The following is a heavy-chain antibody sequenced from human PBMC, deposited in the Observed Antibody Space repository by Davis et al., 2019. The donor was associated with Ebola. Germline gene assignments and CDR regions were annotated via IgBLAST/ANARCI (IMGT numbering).Heavy chain of an antibody. Sequence: GESLKLSCAASGFTFTLYVMPWVCQAPGKGLEWVSSISSSSSYIYYADSVKGRFTISRDNAKNSLYLQMNSLRAGDTAVYYCASFQSWGQGTLVTVSS. J-gene: IGHJ4*02. CDR2: ISSSSSYI. CDR1: GFTFTLYV. CDR3: ASFQS. V-gene: IGHV3-21*01.